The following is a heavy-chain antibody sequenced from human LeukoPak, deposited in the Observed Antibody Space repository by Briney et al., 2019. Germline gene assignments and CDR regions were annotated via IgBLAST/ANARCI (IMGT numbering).Heavy chain of an antibody. V-gene: IGHV3-23*01. J-gene: IGHJ3*02. CDR3: AKNYDYIWGSYPSAFDI. D-gene: IGHD3-16*02. CDR2: ISGSGGST. CDR1: GFTFSSYA. Sequence: PGGSLRLSCAASGFTFSSYAMSWVRQAPGKGLEWVSAISGSGGSTYYADSVKGRFTISRDNSKNTLYLQMNSLRAEDTAVYYCAKNYDYIWGSYPSAFDIWGQGTMVTVSS.